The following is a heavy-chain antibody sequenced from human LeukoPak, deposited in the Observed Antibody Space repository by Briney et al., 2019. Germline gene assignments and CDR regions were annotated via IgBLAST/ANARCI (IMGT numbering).Heavy chain of an antibody. J-gene: IGHJ3*02. Sequence: PGRSLRLSCAASGFTFSSYAMHWVRQAPGKGLEWVAVISYDGSNKYYADSVKGRFTISRDNSKNTLYLQMNSLRAEDTAVYYCAMDYGDYVSGVLGAFDIWGQGTMVTVSS. V-gene: IGHV3-30-3*01. CDR3: AMDYGDYVSGVLGAFDI. CDR1: GFTFSSYA. CDR2: ISYDGSNK. D-gene: IGHD4-17*01.